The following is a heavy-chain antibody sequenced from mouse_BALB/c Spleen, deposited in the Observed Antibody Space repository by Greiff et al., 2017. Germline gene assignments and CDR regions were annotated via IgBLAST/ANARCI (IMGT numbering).Heavy chain of an antibody. D-gene: IGHD3-1*01. V-gene: IGHV1-54*03. Sequence: QVQLQQSGAGLVRPGTSVKVSCKASGYAFTNYFIEWVKQRPGQGLEWVGVINPGSGGINYNEKLKGKATLTADKSSSTAYMQLSSLTSDDSAVYFCARRQLGLRFAYWGQGTLVTVSA. J-gene: IGHJ3*01. CDR2: INPGSGGI. CDR1: GYAFTNYF. CDR3: ARRQLGLRFAY.